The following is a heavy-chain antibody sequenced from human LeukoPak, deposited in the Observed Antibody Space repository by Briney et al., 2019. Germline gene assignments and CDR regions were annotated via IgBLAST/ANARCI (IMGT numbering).Heavy chain of an antibody. J-gene: IGHJ4*02. CDR1: GFTFSSYA. D-gene: IGHD2-2*01. V-gene: IGHV3-23*01. CDR3: ARDPAYCSSTSCYPDY. Sequence: PGGSLRLSCAASGFTFSSYAMSWVRQAPGKGLEWVSAISGSGGSTYYADSVKGRFTISRDNSKNTLYLQMNSLRAEDTAVYYCARDPAYCSSTSCYPDYWGQGTLVTVSS. CDR2: ISGSGGST.